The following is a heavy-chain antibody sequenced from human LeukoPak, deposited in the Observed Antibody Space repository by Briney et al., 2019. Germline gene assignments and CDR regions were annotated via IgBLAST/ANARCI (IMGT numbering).Heavy chain of an antibody. V-gene: IGHV3-21*01. CDR3: ARDKRGSTGRGLIDY. J-gene: IGHJ4*03. CDR1: GFTFSTYA. CDR2: ISTGGDTI. D-gene: IGHD1-1*01. Sequence: PGGSLRLSCAASGFTFSTYAMSWVRQAPGKGLEWVSAISTGGDTIYYADSVKGRFTISRDNAKNSLYLQMNSLRAEDTAVYYCARDKRGSTGRGLIDYWGQGTTVTVSS.